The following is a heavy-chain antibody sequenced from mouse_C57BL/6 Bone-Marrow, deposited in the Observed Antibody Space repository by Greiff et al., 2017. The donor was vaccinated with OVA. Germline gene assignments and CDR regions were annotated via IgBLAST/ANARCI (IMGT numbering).Heavy chain of an antibody. V-gene: IGHV14-4*01. D-gene: IGHD3-1*01. Sequence: VQLQQSGAELVRPGASVKLSCTTSGFNIKDDYMHWVKQRPEQGLEWIGWIDPENGDTEYASKFQGKATITADTSSNTAYLQLSSLTSEDTAVYYCTPSLIGDFDYWGQGTTLTVSS. CDR2: IDPENGDT. J-gene: IGHJ2*01. CDR1: GFNIKDDY. CDR3: TPSLIGDFDY.